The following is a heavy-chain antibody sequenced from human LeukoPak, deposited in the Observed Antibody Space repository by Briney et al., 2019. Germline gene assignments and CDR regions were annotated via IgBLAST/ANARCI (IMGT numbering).Heavy chain of an antibody. Sequence: SETLSLTCTVSDGSIRGYYWTWIRQPPGRGLEWIGYFYYSATTNYNPSLKSRVAISLDTSTSQFSLKVSSVTAADTAVYYCARAKGGGSGFFDYWGQGTLVTVSS. CDR3: ARAKGGGSGFFDY. CDR2: FYYSATT. J-gene: IGHJ4*02. D-gene: IGHD3-22*01. V-gene: IGHV4-59*01. CDR1: DGSIRGYY.